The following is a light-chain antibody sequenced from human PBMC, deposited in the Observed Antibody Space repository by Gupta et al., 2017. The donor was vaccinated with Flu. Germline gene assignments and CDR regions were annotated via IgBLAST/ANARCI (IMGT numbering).Light chain of an antibody. J-gene: IGKJ1*01. Sequence: EIVLTQSPGTLSLSPGERATLSCRASESVSSDRLAWYKQRPGQAPRLLIYGASNRASDTPDRFSGSGSGTDFTLTISRLEPEDYEVYYCQQYVNSPETFGQGTKVEIK. CDR1: ESVSSDR. CDR3: QQYVNSPET. V-gene: IGKV3-20*01. CDR2: GAS.